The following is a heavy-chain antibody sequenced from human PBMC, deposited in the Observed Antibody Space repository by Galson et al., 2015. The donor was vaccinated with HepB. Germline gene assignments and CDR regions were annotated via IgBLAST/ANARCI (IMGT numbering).Heavy chain of an antibody. J-gene: IGHJ4*02. D-gene: IGHD6-13*01. CDR1: GFTFEDYI. CDR3: AKQTLAAGDVYIDD. V-gene: IGHV3-43*01. CDR2: ITWDGVSP. Sequence: SLRLSCAASGFTFEDYIMHWVRQVPGTGLEWVSLITWDGVSPSYIDSVKGRFTISRDNSKSSLYLQMSSLRFDDTAVYYCAKQTLAAGDVYIDDWGQGTLVTVSS.